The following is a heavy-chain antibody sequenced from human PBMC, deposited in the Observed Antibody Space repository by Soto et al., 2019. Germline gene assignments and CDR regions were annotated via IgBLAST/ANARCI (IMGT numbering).Heavy chain of an antibody. Sequence: GGSLRLSCAASGFTFSSYGMHWVRQAPGKGLEWVAVISYDGSNKYYADSVKGRFTISRDNSKNTLYLQMNSLRAEDTAVYYCAKLCSGGSCQPGDFDYWGQGTLVTVSS. V-gene: IGHV3-30*18. J-gene: IGHJ4*02. CDR3: AKLCSGGSCQPGDFDY. CDR1: GFTFSSYG. D-gene: IGHD2-15*01. CDR2: ISYDGSNK.